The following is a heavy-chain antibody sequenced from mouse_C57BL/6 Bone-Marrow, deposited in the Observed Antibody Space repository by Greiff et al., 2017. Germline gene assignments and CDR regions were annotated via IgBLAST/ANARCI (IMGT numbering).Heavy chain of an antibody. CDR1: GYTFTNYW. Sequence: QVQLKQSGAELVRPGTSVKMSCKASGYTFTNYWIGWAKQRPGHGLEWIGDIYPGGGYTNYNEKFKGKATLTADKSSSTAYMQFSRLTSEDSAIYYCARHDYDPWFAYWGQGTLVTVSA. V-gene: IGHV1-63*01. J-gene: IGHJ3*01. CDR2: IYPGGGYT. CDR3: ARHDYDPWFAY. D-gene: IGHD2-4*01.